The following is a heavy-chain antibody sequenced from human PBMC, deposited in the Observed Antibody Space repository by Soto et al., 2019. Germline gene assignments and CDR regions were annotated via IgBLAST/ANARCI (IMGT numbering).Heavy chain of an antibody. CDR1: GGSISSYY. Sequence: SETLSLTCTVSGGSISSYYWSWIRQPPGKGLEWIGYIYYSGSTYYNPSLKSRVTISVDTSKNQFSLKLSSVTAADTAVYYCARWAYSSSPPGGDDAFDIWGQGTMVTV. V-gene: IGHV4-59*08. D-gene: IGHD6-6*01. CDR3: ARWAYSSSPPGGDDAFDI. J-gene: IGHJ3*02. CDR2: IYYSGST.